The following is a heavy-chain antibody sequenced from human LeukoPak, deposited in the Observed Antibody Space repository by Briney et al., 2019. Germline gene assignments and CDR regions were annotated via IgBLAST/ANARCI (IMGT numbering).Heavy chain of an antibody. CDR1: GFTFSDYY. J-gene: IGHJ6*02. Sequence: GGSLRLSCAASGFTFSDYYMSWIRQAPGKGLEWVSYISSSGSTIYYAGSVKGRFTISRDNAKNSLYLQMNSLRAEDTAVYFCARDRWNTVTTVPYYYYGMDVWGQGTTVTVSS. CDR3: ARDRWNTVTTVPYYYYGMDV. D-gene: IGHD4-17*01. CDR2: ISSSGSTI. V-gene: IGHV3-11*01.